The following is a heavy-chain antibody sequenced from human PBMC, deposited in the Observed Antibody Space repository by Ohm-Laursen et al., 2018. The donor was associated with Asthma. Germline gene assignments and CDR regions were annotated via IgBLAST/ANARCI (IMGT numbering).Heavy chain of an antibody. CDR1: GFTFSDYY. V-gene: IGHV3-33*08. D-gene: IGHD2-2*01. CDR3: ARDNEWGYCSSTSCYLLDY. CDR2: IWYDGSNK. Sequence: SLRLSCTASGFTFSDYYMSWIRQAPGKGLEWVAVIWYDGSNKYYADSVKGRFTISRDNSKNTLYLQMNSLRAEGTAVYYCARDNEWGYCSSTSCYLLDYWGQGTLVTVSS. J-gene: IGHJ4*02.